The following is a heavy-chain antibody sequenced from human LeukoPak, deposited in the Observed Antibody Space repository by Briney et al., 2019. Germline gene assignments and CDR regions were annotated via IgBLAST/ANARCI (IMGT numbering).Heavy chain of an antibody. CDR3: ARARDPLRTTGTTSTPGTLTYYYYYMDV. CDR1: GYTFTSYY. V-gene: IGHV1-46*01. J-gene: IGHJ6*03. D-gene: IGHD1-1*01. CDR2: INPSGGST. Sequence: GASVKVSCKASGYTFTSYYMHWVRQAPGQGLEWMGIINPSGGSTSYAQKFQGRVTMTRDMSTSTVYMELSSLRSEDTAVYYCARARDPLRTTGTTSTPGTLTYYYYYMDVWGKGTTVTVSS.